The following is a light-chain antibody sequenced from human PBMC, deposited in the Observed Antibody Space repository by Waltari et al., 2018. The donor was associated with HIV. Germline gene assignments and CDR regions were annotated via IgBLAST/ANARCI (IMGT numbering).Light chain of an antibody. J-gene: IGLJ3*02. V-gene: IGLV1-51*01. Sequence: QSVLPQPPSVSAAPGQRVTISCSGSSSNIGNNYVSWYQHLPGAAPKLLIYDNNNRPSGIPDRFSGSKSGTSATLVITGLQTGDEADYYCGTWDSSLSAVFGGGTKLTVL. CDR3: GTWDSSLSAV. CDR1: SSNIGNNY. CDR2: DNN.